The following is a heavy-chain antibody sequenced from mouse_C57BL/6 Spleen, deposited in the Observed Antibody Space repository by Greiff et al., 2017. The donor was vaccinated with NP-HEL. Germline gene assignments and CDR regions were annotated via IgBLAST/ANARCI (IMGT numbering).Heavy chain of an antibody. D-gene: IGHD1-1*01. V-gene: IGHV6-3*01. Sequence: EVKLEESGGGLVQPGGSMKLSCVASGFTFSNYWMNWVRQSPEKGLEWVAQIRLKSDNYATHYAESVKGRFTISRDDSKSSVYLQMNNLRVEDTGIYYCTGDTTVVATDYFDYWGQGTTLTVSS. CDR2: IRLKSDNYAT. CDR1: GFTFSNYW. J-gene: IGHJ2*01. CDR3: TGDTTVVATDYFDY.